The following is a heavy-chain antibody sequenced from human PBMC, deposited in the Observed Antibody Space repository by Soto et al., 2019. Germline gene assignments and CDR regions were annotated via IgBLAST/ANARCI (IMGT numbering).Heavy chain of an antibody. Sequence: SETLSLTCAVYGGSFSGYYWSWIRQPPGKGLEWIGEINHSGSTNYNPSLKSRVTISVDTSKNQFSLKLSSVTAADTAVYYCARMHVYGWFDPWGQGTLVTVSS. V-gene: IGHV4-34*01. CDR2: INHSGST. J-gene: IGHJ5*02. D-gene: IGHD2-8*01. CDR3: ARMHVYGWFDP. CDR1: GGSFSGYY.